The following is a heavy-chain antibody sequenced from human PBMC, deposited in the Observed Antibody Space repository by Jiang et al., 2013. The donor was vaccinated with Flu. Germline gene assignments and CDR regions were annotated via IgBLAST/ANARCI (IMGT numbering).Heavy chain of an antibody. Sequence: GAEVKKPGASVKVSCKASGYTFTSYYMHWVRQAPGQGLEWMGIINPSGGSTSYAQKFQGRVTMTRDTSTSTVYTELSSLRSEDTAVYYCARSFLGYCSGGSCYLPGSFDYWGQGTLVTVSS. V-gene: IGHV1-46*01. CDR1: GYTFTSYY. J-gene: IGHJ4*02. CDR2: INPSGGST. CDR3: ARSFLGYCSGGSCYLPGSFDY. D-gene: IGHD2-15*01.